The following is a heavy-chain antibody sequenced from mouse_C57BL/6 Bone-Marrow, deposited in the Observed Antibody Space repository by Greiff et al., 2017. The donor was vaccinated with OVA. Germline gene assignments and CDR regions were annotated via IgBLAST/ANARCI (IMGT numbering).Heavy chain of an antibody. CDR3: ARDYGSSHWYFDV. D-gene: IGHD1-1*01. Sequence: EVQLQQSGPELVKPGASVKIPCKASGYTFTDYNMDWVKQSHGKSLEWIGDINPNNGGTIYNQKFKGKATLTVDKSPSTAYMELRSLTSEDTAVYYCARDYGSSHWYFDVWGTGTTVTVSS. J-gene: IGHJ1*03. V-gene: IGHV1-18*01. CDR1: GYTFTDYN. CDR2: INPNNGGT.